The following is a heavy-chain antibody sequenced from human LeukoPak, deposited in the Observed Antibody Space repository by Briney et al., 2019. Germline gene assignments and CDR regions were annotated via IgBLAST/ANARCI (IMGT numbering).Heavy chain of an antibody. Sequence: PGGSLRLSCAASGFTFSSYSMNWVRQAPGKGLEWVSAISGSGGSTYYADSVKGRFTISRDNSKNTLYLQMNSLRAEDTAVYYCAKGPREVTHYFDYWGQGTLVTVSS. CDR1: GFTFSSYS. CDR3: AKGPREVTHYFDY. D-gene: IGHD5-18*01. CDR2: ISGSGGST. V-gene: IGHV3-23*01. J-gene: IGHJ4*02.